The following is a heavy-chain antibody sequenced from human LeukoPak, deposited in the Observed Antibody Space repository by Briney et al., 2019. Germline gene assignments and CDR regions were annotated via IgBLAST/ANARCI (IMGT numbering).Heavy chain of an antibody. Sequence: PGGSLRLSCAASGFTFEDYGMSWVRQAPGKGLEWVSGINWNGGSTGYADSVKGRFTISRDNAKNSLYLQMNSLRAEDTALYYCARAPRYDFWSGSSWNYFDYWGQGTLVTVSS. CDR2: INWNGGST. CDR1: GFTFEDYG. J-gene: IGHJ4*02. D-gene: IGHD3-3*01. CDR3: ARAPRYDFWSGSSWNYFDY. V-gene: IGHV3-20*04.